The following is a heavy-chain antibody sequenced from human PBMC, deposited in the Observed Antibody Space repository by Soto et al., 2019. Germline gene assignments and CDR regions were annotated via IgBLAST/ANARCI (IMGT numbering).Heavy chain of an antibody. J-gene: IGHJ4*02. D-gene: IGHD6-19*01. CDR2: IKQDGSKK. CDR1: GLTFSNFG. Sequence: SLRLSCEASGLTFSNFGMNWVRQAPGKGLEWVANIKQDGSKKYYADSVKGRFTISRDNSKNTLYLQMNSLRAEDTAVYYCASRSSGWYFDYWGQGTLLTVSS. V-gene: IGHV3-33*08. CDR3: ASRSSGWYFDY.